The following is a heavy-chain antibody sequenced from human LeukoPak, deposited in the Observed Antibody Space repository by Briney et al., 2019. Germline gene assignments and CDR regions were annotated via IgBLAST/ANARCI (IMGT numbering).Heavy chain of an antibody. D-gene: IGHD4-23*01. CDR3: ARGINGGNSLLYYYYYYMDV. CDR1: GYTFTSYY. V-gene: IGHV1-46*01. CDR2: MNPSGGST. Sequence: ASVKVSCKASGYTFTSYYIHWVRQAPGQGLEWMGLMNPSGGSTNYAQKFQGRVTMTRDTSTSTVYMELSSLRSEDTAVYYCARGINGGNSLLYYYYYYMDVWGKGTTVTVS. J-gene: IGHJ6*03.